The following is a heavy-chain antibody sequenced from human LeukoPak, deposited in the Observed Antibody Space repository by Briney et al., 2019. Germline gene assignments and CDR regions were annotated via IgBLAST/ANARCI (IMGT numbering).Heavy chain of an antibody. Sequence: SETLSLTCTVSGGSISSGDYYWSWIRQPPGKGLEWIGYIYYSGSTYYNLSLKIRVTISVDTSKNQFSLKLSSVTAADTAVYYCAGGDSGYVGYWGQGTLVTVSS. CDR2: IYYSGST. CDR1: GGSISSGDYY. CDR3: AGGDSGYVGY. D-gene: IGHD5-12*01. V-gene: IGHV4-30-4*01. J-gene: IGHJ4*02.